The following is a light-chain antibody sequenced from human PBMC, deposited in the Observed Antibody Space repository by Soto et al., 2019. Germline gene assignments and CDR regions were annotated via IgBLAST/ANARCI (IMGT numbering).Light chain of an antibody. CDR3: YSSRSSSSTFYV. V-gene: IGLV2-14*03. J-gene: IGLJ1*01. CDR1: SSDIGGSNY. Sequence: QSALTQPASVSGSPGQSITISCAGTSSDIGGSNYVSWYQQHPDKAPKLMIYGVSNRPSGVSNRFSGSKSGNTASLTISGLQAEDEADYFCYSSRSSSSTFYVFGTGTKVTVL. CDR2: GVS.